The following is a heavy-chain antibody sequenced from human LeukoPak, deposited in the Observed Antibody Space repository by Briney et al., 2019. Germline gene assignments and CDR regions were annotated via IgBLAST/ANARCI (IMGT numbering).Heavy chain of an antibody. CDR1: GASINSYY. CDR3: ARESTNDYGDYPQFDY. V-gene: IGHV4-59*01. CDR2: IYYSGST. Sequence: SETLSLTCTVSGASINSYYWSWIRQPPGKGLEWIGYIYYSGSTNYNPSLKSRVTISVDTSKNQFSLKLSSVTAADTAVYYCARESTNDYGDYPQFDYWGQGTLVTVSS. D-gene: IGHD4-17*01. J-gene: IGHJ4*02.